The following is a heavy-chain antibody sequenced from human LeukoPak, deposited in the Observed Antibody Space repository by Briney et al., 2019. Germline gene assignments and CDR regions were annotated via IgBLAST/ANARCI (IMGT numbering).Heavy chain of an antibody. V-gene: IGHV1-2*02. CDR3: ARAGLGYCTSSNCLSFDY. CDR1: GYTFTGYY. Sequence: ASVKVSCKASGYTFTGYYMHWVRQAPGQGLEWMGCINPSSGGTNYAQKFQGRVTMTRDTSISTAYMELSSLRSDDTAVYYCARAGLGYCTSSNCLSFDYWGQGTLVTVSS. J-gene: IGHJ4*02. D-gene: IGHD2-2*01. CDR2: INPSSGGT.